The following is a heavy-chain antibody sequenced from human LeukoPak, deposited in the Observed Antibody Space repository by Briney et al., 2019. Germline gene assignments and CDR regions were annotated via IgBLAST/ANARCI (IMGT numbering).Heavy chain of an antibody. J-gene: IGHJ4*02. V-gene: IGHV3-23*01. Sequence: GGSLRLSCAASGFTFSSYWMHWVRQAPGKGLEWVSSISGSGGNTYYADSVKGRFTISRDNSKSTMYLQMNSLRAEDTAVYHCAKTNGYYDLWGQGTLVTVSS. D-gene: IGHD3-22*01. CDR3: AKTNGYYDL. CDR2: ISGSGGNT. CDR1: GFTFSSYW.